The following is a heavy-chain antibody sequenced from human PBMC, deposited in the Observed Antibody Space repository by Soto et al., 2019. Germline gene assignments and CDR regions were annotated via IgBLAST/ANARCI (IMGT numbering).Heavy chain of an antibody. CDR2: IYYSGST. CDR3: ARHRGTSYYYYMDV. J-gene: IGHJ6*03. D-gene: IGHD3-16*01. Sequence: SETLSLTCTVSGGSISSSSYYWGWIRQPPGKGLEWIGYIYYSGSTNYNPSLKSRVTISVDTSKNQFSLKLSSVTAADTAVYYCARHRGTSYYYYMDVWGKGTTVTVSS. V-gene: IGHV4-61*05. CDR1: GGSISSSSYY.